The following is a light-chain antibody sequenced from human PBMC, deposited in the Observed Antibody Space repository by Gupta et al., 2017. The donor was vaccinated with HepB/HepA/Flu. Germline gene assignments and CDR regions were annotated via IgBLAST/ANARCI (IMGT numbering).Light chain of an antibody. CDR2: EVN. CDR1: NSDFGDFNY. Sequence: QSALTQPASVSGSPGQSITISCTGTNSDFGDFNYVSWYQQHPGKAPKLLISEVNNRPSGISNRFSGSKSGNTASLTISGLQTEDEADYYCSSFTYTTTLVVCGGGTKLTVL. V-gene: IGLV2-14*03. CDR3: SSFTYTTTLVV. J-gene: IGLJ2*01.